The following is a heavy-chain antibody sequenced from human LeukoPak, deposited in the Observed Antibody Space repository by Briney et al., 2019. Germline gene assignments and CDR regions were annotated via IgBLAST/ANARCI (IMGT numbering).Heavy chain of an antibody. CDR3: ARYPDSGSGWPGWDY. D-gene: IGHD6-19*01. Sequence: SETLSLTCAVSGYSISSGYDWGWIRQPPGKGLEWIGSIYHSGSTYYNPCLKSRVTISVDTSKNQFSLKLSSVTAADTAVYYCARYPDSGSGWPGWDYWGQGTLVTVSS. CDR2: IYHSGST. J-gene: IGHJ4*02. CDR1: GYSISSGYD. V-gene: IGHV4-38-2*01.